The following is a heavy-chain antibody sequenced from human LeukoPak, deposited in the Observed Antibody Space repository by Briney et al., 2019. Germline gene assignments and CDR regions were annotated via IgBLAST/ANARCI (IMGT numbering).Heavy chain of an antibody. CDR1: GYTFTSYG. V-gene: IGHV1-18*01. Sequence: ASVKVSCKASGYTFTSYGISWVRQAPGQRLEWMGWISAYNGNTNYAQKLQGRVTMTTDTSTSTAYMELRSLRSDDTAVYYCARDQVERNWNYLYWFDPWGQGTLVTVSS. CDR2: ISAYNGNT. D-gene: IGHD1-7*01. CDR3: ARDQVERNWNYLYWFDP. J-gene: IGHJ5*02.